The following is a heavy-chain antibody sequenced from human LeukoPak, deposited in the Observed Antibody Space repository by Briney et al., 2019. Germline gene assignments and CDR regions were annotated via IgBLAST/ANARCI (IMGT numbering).Heavy chain of an antibody. D-gene: IGHD6-19*01. CDR3: AAGYSSGWYVRYFDY. CDR2: ISGSGGST. V-gene: IGHV3-23*01. J-gene: IGHJ4*02. Sequence: GASLRLSCAASGFTLSSYAMSWVRQAPGKGLEWVSAISGSGGSTYYADSVKGRFTISRDNSKNTLYLQMNSLRAEDTAVYYCAAGYSSGWYVRYFDYWGQGTLVTVSS. CDR1: GFTLSSYA.